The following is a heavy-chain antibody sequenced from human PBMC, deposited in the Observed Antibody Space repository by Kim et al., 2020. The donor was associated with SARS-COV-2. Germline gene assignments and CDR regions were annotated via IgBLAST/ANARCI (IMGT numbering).Heavy chain of an antibody. CDR2: YSNGST. J-gene: IGHJ4*02. V-gene: IGHV4-59*09. Sequence: YSNGSTNTNPSLKSRVTISVDTSKNQFSLKLSSVTAADTAVYYCVRGFDYWGQGTLVTVSS. CDR3: VRGFDY.